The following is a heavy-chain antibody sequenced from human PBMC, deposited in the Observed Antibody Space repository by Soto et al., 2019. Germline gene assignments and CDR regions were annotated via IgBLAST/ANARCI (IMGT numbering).Heavy chain of an antibody. CDR1: GGSISSYY. Sequence: SETLSLTCTVSGGSISSYYWSWIRQPPGKGLEWIGYIYYSGSTNYNPSLKSRVTISVDTSKNQFSLKLSSVTAADTAVYYCARWCGGSLDYWGQGTLVTVSS. CDR2: IYYSGST. J-gene: IGHJ4*02. D-gene: IGHD2-15*01. V-gene: IGHV4-59*01. CDR3: ARWCGGSLDY.